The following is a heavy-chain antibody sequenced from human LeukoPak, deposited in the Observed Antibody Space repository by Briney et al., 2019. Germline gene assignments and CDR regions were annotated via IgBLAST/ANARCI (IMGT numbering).Heavy chain of an antibody. CDR2: INHSGST. D-gene: IGHD4-17*01. Sequence: PGGSLRLSCAASGFTFSDYYWSWIRQPPGKGLEWIGEINHSGSTNYNPSLKSRVTISVDTSKNQFSLKLSSVTAADTAVYYCARTVTTVTTQLNFDYWGQGTLVTVSS. J-gene: IGHJ4*02. CDR3: ARTVTTVTTQLNFDY. V-gene: IGHV4-34*01. CDR1: GFTFSDYY.